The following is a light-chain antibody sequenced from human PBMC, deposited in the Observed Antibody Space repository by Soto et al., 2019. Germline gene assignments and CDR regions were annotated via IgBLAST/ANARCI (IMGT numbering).Light chain of an antibody. CDR2: GVT. Sequence: QSVLTQPASVSGSPGQSITISCTGTRSDIGSYNNVAWYQKHPGKAPRVMIFGVTKRPSGISNRFFGSKPGSTASLTISGLQAEDEADYFCFSYAGSSIWVFGGGTKVTVL. CDR3: FSYAGSSIWV. J-gene: IGLJ3*02. CDR1: RSDIGSYNN. V-gene: IGLV2-23*02.